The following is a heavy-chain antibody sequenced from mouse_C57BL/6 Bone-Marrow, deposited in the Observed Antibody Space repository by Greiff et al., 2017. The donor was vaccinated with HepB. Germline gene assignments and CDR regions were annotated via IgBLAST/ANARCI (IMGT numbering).Heavy chain of an antibody. D-gene: IGHD2-3*01. CDR1: GYTFTSYG. J-gene: IGHJ1*03. V-gene: IGHV1-81*01. Sequence: QVQLKESGAELARPGASVKLSCKASGYTFTSYGISWVKQRTGQGLEWIGEIYPRSGNTYYNEKFKGKATLTADKSSSTAYMELRSLTSEDSAVYFCAREEGDGYYWYFDVWGTGTTVTVSS. CDR2: IYPRSGNT. CDR3: AREEGDGYYWYFDV.